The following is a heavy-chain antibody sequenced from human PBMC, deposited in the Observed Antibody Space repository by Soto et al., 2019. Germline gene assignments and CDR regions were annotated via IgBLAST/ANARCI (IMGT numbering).Heavy chain of an antibody. CDR1: GGSFSGYY. V-gene: IGHV4-34*01. D-gene: IGHD2-2*01. CDR2: INHSGST. Sequence: SETLSLTCAVHGGSFSGYYWSWIRQPPGKGLEWIGEINHSGSTNYNPSLKSRVTISVDTSKNQFSLKLSSVTAADTAVYYCARGLEALVPAAQAMVEDYYYYGMDVWGQGTTVTVSS. J-gene: IGHJ6*02. CDR3: ARGLEALVPAAQAMVEDYYYYGMDV.